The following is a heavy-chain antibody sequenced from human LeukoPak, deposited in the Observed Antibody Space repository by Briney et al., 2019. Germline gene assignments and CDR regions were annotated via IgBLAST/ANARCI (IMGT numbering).Heavy chain of an antibody. J-gene: IGHJ4*02. D-gene: IGHD6-13*01. CDR3: ARAKGSIAAAATGY. V-gene: IGHV1-2*02. Sequence: ASVKVSCKASGYTFTGYYMHWVRQAPGQGLEWMGWINPNSGGTNYAQKFQGSVTMTRDTSISTAYMELSRLRSDDTAVYYCARAKGSIAAAATGYWGQGTLVTVSS. CDR2: INPNSGGT. CDR1: GYTFTGYY.